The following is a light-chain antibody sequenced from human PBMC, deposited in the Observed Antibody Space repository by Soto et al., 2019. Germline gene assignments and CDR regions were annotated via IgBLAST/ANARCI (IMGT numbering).Light chain of an antibody. CDR2: DAS. CDR1: QSISSW. Sequence: IQMTQSPSTLSASLGDKITITCPASQSISSWLAWYQQKPGKAPKLLIYDASSLESGVPSRFSGSGSGTEFTLTISSLQPDDFATYYCQQYNSYRTFGQGTKVDIK. CDR3: QQYNSYRT. V-gene: IGKV1-5*01. J-gene: IGKJ1*01.